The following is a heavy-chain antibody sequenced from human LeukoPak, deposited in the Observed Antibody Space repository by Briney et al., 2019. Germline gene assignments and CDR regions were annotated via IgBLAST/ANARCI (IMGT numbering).Heavy chain of an antibody. CDR1: GFTVSSNY. CDR2: IYSGGST. J-gene: IGHJ6*02. Sequence: PGGSLRLSCAASGFTVSSNYMSWVRQAPGKGLEWVSVIYSGGSTYYADSVKGRFTISRDNSKNTLYLQMNSLRAGDTAVYYCARDQNGDCPHYYGMDVWGQGTTVTVSS. V-gene: IGHV3-66*01. CDR3: ARDQNGDCPHYYGMDV. D-gene: IGHD2-21*02.